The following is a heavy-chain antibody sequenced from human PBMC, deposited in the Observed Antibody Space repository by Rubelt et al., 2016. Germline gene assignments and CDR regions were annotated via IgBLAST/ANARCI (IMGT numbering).Heavy chain of an antibody. Sequence: QLQLQESGPGLVKPSETLSLTCTVSGGSISSSSYYWGWIRQPPGKGLEWIGSIYYSGSTYYNPSLKSRVTISVDRDRKRFALELMSGPAAETAGDYGAGRKGYSSGWNSSRGACDICGQGTMVTVSS. CDR3: AGRKGYSSGWNSSRGACDI. J-gene: IGHJ3*02. CDR2: IYYSGST. V-gene: IGHV4-39*01. CDR1: GGSISSSSYY. D-gene: IGHD6-19*01.